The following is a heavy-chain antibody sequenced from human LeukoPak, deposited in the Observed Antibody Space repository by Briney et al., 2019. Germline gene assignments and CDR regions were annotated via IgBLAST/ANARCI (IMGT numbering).Heavy chain of an antibody. D-gene: IGHD3-9*01. V-gene: IGHV1-69*05. CDR2: IIPIFGTA. CDR1: GYTFTGYY. CDR3: ARVALRYFSFDY. J-gene: IGHJ4*02. Sequence: ASVKVSCKAPGYTFTGYYMHWVRQAPGQGLEWMGGIIPIFGTANYAQKFQGRVTITTDESTSTAYMELSSLRSEDTAVYYCARVALRYFSFDYWGQGTLVTVSS.